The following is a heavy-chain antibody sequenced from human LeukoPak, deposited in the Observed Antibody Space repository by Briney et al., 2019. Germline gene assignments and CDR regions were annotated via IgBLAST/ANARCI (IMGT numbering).Heavy chain of an antibody. D-gene: IGHD1-26*01. CDR3: AKLGGSSEYDY. V-gene: IGHV3-30*18. CDR2: ISYDGSNK. J-gene: IGHJ4*02. CDR1: GFTFSSYG. Sequence: QSGGSLRLSCAASGFTFSSYGMHWVRQAPGKGLEWVAVISYDGSNKYYADSVKGRFTISRDNSKNTLYLQMNSLRAKDTAVYYCAKLGGSSEYDYWGQGTLVTVSS.